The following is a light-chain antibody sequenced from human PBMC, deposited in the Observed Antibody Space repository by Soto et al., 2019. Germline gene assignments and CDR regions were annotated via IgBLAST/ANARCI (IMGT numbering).Light chain of an antibody. Sequence: EIVLTQSPGTLSLSPGERATLSCRASQSVSSSYLAWYQQQPGEAPRLLIYGASSRATGIPDRFSGSGSGTNFTLTISRLEHEDVSVYYCQQYGSSPGYTFGQGTKLEIK. J-gene: IGKJ2*01. CDR3: QQYGSSPGYT. CDR1: QSVSSSY. CDR2: GAS. V-gene: IGKV3-20*01.